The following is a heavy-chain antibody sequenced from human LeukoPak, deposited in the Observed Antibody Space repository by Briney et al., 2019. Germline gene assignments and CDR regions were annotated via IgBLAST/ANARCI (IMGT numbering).Heavy chain of an antibody. J-gene: IGHJ5*02. Sequence: GASVKVSCKASGYTFTSYGISWVRQAPGQGLEWMGGFDPEDGETIYAQKFQGRVTMTEDTSTDTAYMELSSLRSEDTAVYYCATLSRFLEVGFDPWGQGTLVTVSS. V-gene: IGHV1-24*01. CDR2: FDPEDGET. CDR1: GYTFTSYG. D-gene: IGHD3-3*01. CDR3: ATLSRFLEVGFDP.